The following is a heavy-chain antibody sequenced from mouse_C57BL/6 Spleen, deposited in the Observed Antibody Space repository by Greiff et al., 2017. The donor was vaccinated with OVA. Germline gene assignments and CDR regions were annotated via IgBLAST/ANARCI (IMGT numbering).Heavy chain of an antibody. V-gene: IGHV1-15*01. Sequence: QVHVKQSGAELVRPGASVTLSCKASGYTFTDYEMHWVKQTPVHGLEWIGAIDPETGGTAYNQKFKGKAILTADKSSSTAYMELRSLTSEDSAVYYCTRSFITTVVAPYAMDYWGQGTSVTVSS. D-gene: IGHD1-1*01. CDR1: GYTFTDYE. CDR2: IDPETGGT. J-gene: IGHJ4*01. CDR3: TRSFITTVVAPYAMDY.